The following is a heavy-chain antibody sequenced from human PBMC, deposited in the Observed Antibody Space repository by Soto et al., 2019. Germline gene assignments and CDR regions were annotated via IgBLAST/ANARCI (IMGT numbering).Heavy chain of an antibody. CDR3: XXXXXXXXKH. J-gene: IGHJ4*02. Sequence: EVYLVESGGGLVQPGGSLRLSCAASGITFSNKWMQWVRQAPGKGLVWVSGINSDGSATIYADSVKGRFTIYRDNXXXXXXXXXXXXXXXXXXXXXXXXXXXXXXKHWGQGTLVTVSS. CDR2: INSDGSAT. CDR1: GITFSNKW. V-gene: IGHV3-74*01.